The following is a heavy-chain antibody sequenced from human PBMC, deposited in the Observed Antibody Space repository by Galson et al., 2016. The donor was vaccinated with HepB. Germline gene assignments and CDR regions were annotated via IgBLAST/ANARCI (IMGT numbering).Heavy chain of an antibody. CDR2: IHYSGST. V-gene: IGHV4-59*01. D-gene: IGHD3-3*01. CDR3: AKFAAGFFRGWFDP. Sequence: ETLSLTCTVSGGSISNYYWTWVRRPPGKGLEWIGYIHYSGSTNYNPSLKSRVTISVDTSKNQFSLKLTSVTGADTAVYYCAKFAAGFFRGWFDPWGQGTPVTVSS. CDR1: GGSISNYY. J-gene: IGHJ5*02.